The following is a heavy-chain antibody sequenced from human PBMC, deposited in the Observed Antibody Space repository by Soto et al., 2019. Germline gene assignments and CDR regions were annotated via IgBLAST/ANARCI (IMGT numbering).Heavy chain of an antibody. CDR2: IYYSGST. CDR3: ASHPLREKHYDILTGQWLGRDAFDI. D-gene: IGHD3-9*01. V-gene: IGHV4-39*01. J-gene: IGHJ3*02. Sequence: QLQLQESGPGLVKPSETLSLTCTVSGGSISSSSYYWGWIRQPPGKGLEWIGSIYYSGSTYYNPSLKSRVTISVDTSKNQFSLKLSSVTAADTAVYYCASHPLREKHYDILTGQWLGRDAFDIWGQGTMVTVSS. CDR1: GGSISSSSYY.